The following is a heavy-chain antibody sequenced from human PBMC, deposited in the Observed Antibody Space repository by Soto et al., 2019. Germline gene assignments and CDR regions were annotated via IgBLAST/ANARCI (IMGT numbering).Heavy chain of an antibody. CDR1: GFTFDDYA. Sequence: GGSLRLSCAASGFTFDDYAMHWVRQAPGKGLEWVSGISWNSGSIGYADSVKGRFTISRDNAKNSLYLQMNSLRAEDTALYYCAKDRIFGVGSDAFDIWGQGTMVTVSS. D-gene: IGHD3-3*01. J-gene: IGHJ3*02. CDR3: AKDRIFGVGSDAFDI. V-gene: IGHV3-9*01. CDR2: ISWNSGSI.